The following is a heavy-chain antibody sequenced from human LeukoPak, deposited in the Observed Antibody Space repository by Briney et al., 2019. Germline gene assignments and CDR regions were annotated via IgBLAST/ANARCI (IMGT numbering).Heavy chain of an antibody. V-gene: IGHV4-61*01. CDR2: IYYSGST. D-gene: IGHD2-15*01. CDR1: GGSVSSGSYY. CDR3: AGVAARLDY. J-gene: IGHJ4*02. Sequence: SETLSLTCTVSGGSVSSGSYYWSWIRQPPGKGLEWIGYIYYSGSTNYNPFLKSRVTMSVDTSKNQFSLKLSSVTAADTAVYYCAGVAARLDYWGQGTLVTVSS.